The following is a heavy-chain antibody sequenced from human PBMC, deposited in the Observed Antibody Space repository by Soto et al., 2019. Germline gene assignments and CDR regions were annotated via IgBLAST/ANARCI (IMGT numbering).Heavy chain of an antibody. D-gene: IGHD3-3*01. CDR2: ISSSGSTI. Sequence: GGSLRLSCAASGFTFSSYEMNWVRQAPGKGLEWVSYISSSGSTIYYADSVKGRFTISRDNAKNSLYLQMNSLRAEDTAVYYCARPRYDFWSGYFYYYGMDVWGQGTTVTVSS. CDR1: GFTFSSYE. J-gene: IGHJ6*02. V-gene: IGHV3-48*03. CDR3: ARPRYDFWSGYFYYYGMDV.